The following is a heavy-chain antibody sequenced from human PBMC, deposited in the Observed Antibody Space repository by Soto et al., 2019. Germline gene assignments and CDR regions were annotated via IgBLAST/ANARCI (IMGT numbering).Heavy chain of an antibody. V-gene: IGHV3-33*01. CDR2: IWYDGSNK. CDR3: ARDRERATIHRPWFDP. J-gene: IGHJ5*02. Sequence: GGSLRLSCAASGFTFSSYGMHWVRQAPGKGLEWVAVIWYDGSNKYYADSVKGRFTISRDNSKNTLYLQMNSLRAEDTAVYYCARDRERATIHRPWFDPWGQGTLVTVSS. CDR1: GFTFSSYG. D-gene: IGHD1-26*01.